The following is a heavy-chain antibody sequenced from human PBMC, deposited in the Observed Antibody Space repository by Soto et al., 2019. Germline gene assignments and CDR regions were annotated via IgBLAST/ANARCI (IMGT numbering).Heavy chain of an antibody. CDR1: GFTFDDYA. D-gene: IGHD5-12*01. J-gene: IGHJ4*02. Sequence: EVQLVESGGLVQPGRSLRLSCAASGFTFDDYAMHWVRQAPGKGLEWVSGISWNSGSIGYADSVKGRFTISRDNAKNSLYLQMNSLRAEDTALYYCAKDWTDSGYDRFDYWGQGTLVTVSS. CDR2: ISWNSGSI. CDR3: AKDWTDSGYDRFDY. V-gene: IGHV3-9*01.